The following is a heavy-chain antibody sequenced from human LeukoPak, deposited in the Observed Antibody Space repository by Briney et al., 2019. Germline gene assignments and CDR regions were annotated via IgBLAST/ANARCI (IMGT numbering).Heavy chain of an antibody. CDR3: AKSYDYVWGSEFDY. CDR1: GFTFSSYS. Sequence: SGESLRLSCAASGFTFSSYSMNWVRQAPGKGLEWVSAISGSGGSTYYADSVKGRFTISRDNSKNTLYLQMNSLRAEDTAVYYCAKSYDYVWGSEFDYWGQGTLVTVSS. J-gene: IGHJ4*02. D-gene: IGHD3-16*01. V-gene: IGHV3-23*01. CDR2: ISGSGGST.